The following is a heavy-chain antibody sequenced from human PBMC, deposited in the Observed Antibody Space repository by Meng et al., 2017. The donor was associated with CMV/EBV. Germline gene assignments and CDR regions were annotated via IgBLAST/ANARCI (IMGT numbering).Heavy chain of an antibody. V-gene: IGHV1-18*01. J-gene: IGHJ4*02. Sequence: QGQMVRVGDGMQKTGASRRVSCKASGYPFTSYGISWVRQAPGQGLEWMGWISAYNGNTNYAQKLQGRVTMTTDTSTSTAYMELRSLRSDDTAVYYCARAWVGEEYYFDYWGQGTLVTVSS. CDR3: ARAWVGEEYYFDY. D-gene: IGHD3-10*01. CDR1: GYPFTSYG. CDR2: ISAYNGNT.